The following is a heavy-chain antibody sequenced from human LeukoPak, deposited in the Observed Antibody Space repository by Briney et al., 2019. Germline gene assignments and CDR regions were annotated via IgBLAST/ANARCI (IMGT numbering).Heavy chain of an antibody. D-gene: IGHD6-13*01. CDR3: ARIPSGIAAAGTSAKRDY. J-gene: IGHJ4*02. V-gene: IGHV4-34*01. Sequence: SETLSLTCAVYGGSFSGYYWSWIRQPPGKGLEWIGDIKHSGSTNYNPSLKSRVTISVDTSKNQFSLKLSSVTAADTAVYYCARIPSGIAAAGTSAKRDYWGQGTLVTVSS. CDR1: GGSFSGYY. CDR2: IKHSGST.